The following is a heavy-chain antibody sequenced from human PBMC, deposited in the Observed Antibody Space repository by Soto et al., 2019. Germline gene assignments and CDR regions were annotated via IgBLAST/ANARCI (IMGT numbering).Heavy chain of an antibody. D-gene: IGHD3-10*01. J-gene: IGHJ6*03. CDR2: ISGSGDST. CDR3: HNYGSGPNYYYYYYMDV. V-gene: IGHV3-23*01. CDR1: GFTFSSYA. Sequence: PGGSLRLSCAASGFTFSSYAMAWVRQAPGKGLEWVSAISGSGDSTYYADSVKGRFTISRDNSKNTLYLQMNSLTAEDTAVYYCHNYGSGPNYYYYYYMDVWGKGTTVTVSS.